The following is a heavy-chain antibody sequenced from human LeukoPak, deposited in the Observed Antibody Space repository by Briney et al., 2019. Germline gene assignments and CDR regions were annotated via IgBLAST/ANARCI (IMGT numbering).Heavy chain of an antibody. CDR2: IAYDGSYT. Sequence: GRSLRLSCAASGFTFSTYTMHWVRQAPGKGLEWVAVIAYDGSYTYYAESVRGRFTFSRDSSKNTLYLQMNSLKPEDTAVYYCARGYRPYNSACLFASWGQGTLVTVSS. CDR3: ARGYRPYNSACLFAS. J-gene: IGHJ4*02. D-gene: IGHD6-25*01. V-gene: IGHV3-30*04. CDR1: GFTFSTYT.